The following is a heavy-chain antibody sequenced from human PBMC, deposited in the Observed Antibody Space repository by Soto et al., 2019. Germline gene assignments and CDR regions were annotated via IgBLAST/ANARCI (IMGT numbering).Heavy chain of an antibody. CDR1: GFTFSSYG. V-gene: IGHV3-23*01. J-gene: IGHJ4*02. Sequence: GGSLRLSCAASGFTFSSYGMHWVRQAPGKGLEWVSVISGSGGSTYYADSVKGRFTISRDNSKNTLYLQMNSLGPDDTAVYYCAKRAPYYFDSWGQGTQVSVSS. CDR3: AKRAPYYFDS. CDR2: ISGSGGST.